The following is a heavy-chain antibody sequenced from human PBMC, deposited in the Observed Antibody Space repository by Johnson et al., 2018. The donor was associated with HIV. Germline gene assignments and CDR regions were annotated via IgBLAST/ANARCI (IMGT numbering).Heavy chain of an antibody. CDR1: GFTFSSYA. J-gene: IGHJ3*02. Sequence: VQLVESGGGLVQPGGSLRLSCAASGFTFSSYAMSWVRQAPGKGLEWVSAISGSGGSTYHADSVKGRFTISRDNSNNTLYLQMKSLNAEDTAVYYCAKKMGVVVVPAAMHAFDIWGQGTMVTVSS. V-gene: IGHV3-23*04. D-gene: IGHD2-2*01. CDR2: ISGSGGST. CDR3: AKKMGVVVVPAAMHAFDI.